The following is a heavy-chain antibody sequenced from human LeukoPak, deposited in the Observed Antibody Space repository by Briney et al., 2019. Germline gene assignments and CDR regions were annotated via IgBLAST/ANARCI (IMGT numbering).Heavy chain of an antibody. CDR2: ISYDGSNE. V-gene: IGHV3-30*04. J-gene: IGHJ4*02. CDR1: GFTFSTYP. Sequence: GGSLRLSCAASGFTFSTYPMHWVRQAPGKGLEWVTFISYDGSNEYHADSVKGRFTISRDNSKDTLYLQMNSLRTEDTAVYYCARDDYWGYFDYWGQGILVTVSS. CDR3: ARDDYWGYFDY. D-gene: IGHD5-12*01.